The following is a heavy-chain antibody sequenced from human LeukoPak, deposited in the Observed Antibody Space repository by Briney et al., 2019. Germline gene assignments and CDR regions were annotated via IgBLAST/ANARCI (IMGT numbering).Heavy chain of an antibody. CDR1: GGSFSGYY. V-gene: IGHV4-34*01. J-gene: IGHJ4*02. CDR3: ARVLGGTFDY. Sequence: KPSEILSLTCAVYGGSFSGYYWSWIRQPPGKGLEWIGEINHSGSTNYNPSLKSRVTISVDTSKNQFSLKLSSVTAADTAVYYCARVLGGTFDYWGQGTLVTVSS. D-gene: IGHD2-15*01. CDR2: INHSGST.